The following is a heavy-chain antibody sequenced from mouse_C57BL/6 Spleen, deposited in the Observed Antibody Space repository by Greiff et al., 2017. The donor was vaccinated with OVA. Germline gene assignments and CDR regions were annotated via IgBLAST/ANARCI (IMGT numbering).Heavy chain of an antibody. CDR3: ARRGYYGSVDY. Sequence: VQLQQPGAELVMPGASVKLSCKASGYTFTSYWMHWVKQRPGQGLEWIGEIDPSDSYTNYNQKFKGKSTLTVDKSSSTAYMQLSSLTSEDSAVYYCARRGYYGSVDYWGQGTTLTVSS. CDR2: IDPSDSYT. V-gene: IGHV1-69*01. CDR1: GYTFTSYW. J-gene: IGHJ2*01. D-gene: IGHD1-1*01.